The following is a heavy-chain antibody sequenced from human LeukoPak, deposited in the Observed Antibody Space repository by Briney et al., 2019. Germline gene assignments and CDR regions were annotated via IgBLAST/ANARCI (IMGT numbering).Heavy chain of an antibody. CDR1: GYTFTNYY. Sequence: GASVKVSCKASGYTFTNYYMHWVRQAPGQGLEWMGIINPTGSSTTYAQKFQGRVTMARDTSTSTVYMELSSLRSEDMAVYYCARASSGGIYQAFDIWGQGTMVTVSS. CDR2: INPTGSST. D-gene: IGHD1-26*01. V-gene: IGHV1-46*01. J-gene: IGHJ3*02. CDR3: ARASSGGIYQAFDI.